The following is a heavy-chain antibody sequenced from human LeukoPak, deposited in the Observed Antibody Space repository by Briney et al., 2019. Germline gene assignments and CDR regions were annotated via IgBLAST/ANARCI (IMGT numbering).Heavy chain of an antibody. V-gene: IGHV4-30-4*08. CDR3: ARELSVVVPAATFDYFDY. CDR2: IYYSGRT. Sequence: SETLSLTCTVSGGSISSGDYYWSWIRQPPGKGLEWIGYIYYSGRTYYNPSLKSRVTISVDTSKNQFSLKLSSVTAADTAVYYCARELSVVVPAATFDYFDYWGQGTLVTVSS. D-gene: IGHD2-2*01. J-gene: IGHJ4*02. CDR1: GGSISSGDYY.